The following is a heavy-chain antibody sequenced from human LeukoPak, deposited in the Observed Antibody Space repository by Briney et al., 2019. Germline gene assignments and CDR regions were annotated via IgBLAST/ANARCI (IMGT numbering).Heavy chain of an antibody. D-gene: IGHD4-17*01. J-gene: IGHJ4*02. CDR2: IYRSGST. CDR3: ARLSTVTTGDHDY. CDR1: GGSISSSNW. Sequence: SGTLSLTCAVSGGSISSSNWWSWVRQPPGKGLEWIGEIYRSGSTNYNPSLKSRVTISVDKSKNQFSLKLSSVTAADTAVYYCARLSTVTTGDHDYRGQGTLVTVSS. V-gene: IGHV4-4*02.